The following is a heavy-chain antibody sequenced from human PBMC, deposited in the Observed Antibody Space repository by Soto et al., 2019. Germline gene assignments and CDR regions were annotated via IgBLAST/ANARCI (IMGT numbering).Heavy chain of an antibody. CDR3: ARDRVDRGVEDYYFYGMDV. CDR2: INHSGST. J-gene: IGHJ6*02. CDR1: GGSFSGYY. D-gene: IGHD3-10*01. Sequence: SETLSLTCAVYGGSFSGYYSTWIRQPPGTGLEWIGEINHSGSTNYNPSLKSRVTISVDTSKSQVSLKLSSVTAADTAVYYCARDRVDRGVEDYYFYGMDVWGQGILGTVSS. V-gene: IGHV4-34*01.